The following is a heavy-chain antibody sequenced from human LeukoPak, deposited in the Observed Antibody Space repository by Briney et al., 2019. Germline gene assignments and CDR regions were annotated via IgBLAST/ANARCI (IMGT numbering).Heavy chain of an antibody. CDR3: AKEGAWGNWYFDL. CDR1: GFTFSSYG. J-gene: IGHJ2*01. V-gene: IGHV3-30*18. CDR2: ISADGDTK. Sequence: GRSLRLSCAASGFTFSSYGMHWVRQAPGKGLEWVVVISADGDTKYYADSVKGRFTISRDNSKNTVYLEMNSLREEDTAVYYCAKEGAWGNWYFDLWGRGTLVTVSS. D-gene: IGHD3-16*01.